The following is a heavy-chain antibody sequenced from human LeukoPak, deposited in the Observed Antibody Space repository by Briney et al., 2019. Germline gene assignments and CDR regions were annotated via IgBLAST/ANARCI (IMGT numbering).Heavy chain of an antibody. Sequence: ASVKVSCKASGYTFTSYGISWVRQAPGQRLEWMGWINPNSGGTNYAQKFQGRVTMTRDTSISTAYMELSRLRSDDTAVYYCARDLGQRKWELPGAFDYWGQGTLVTVSS. J-gene: IGHJ4*02. D-gene: IGHD1-26*01. CDR2: INPNSGGT. V-gene: IGHV1-2*02. CDR1: GYTFTSYG. CDR3: ARDLGQRKWELPGAFDY.